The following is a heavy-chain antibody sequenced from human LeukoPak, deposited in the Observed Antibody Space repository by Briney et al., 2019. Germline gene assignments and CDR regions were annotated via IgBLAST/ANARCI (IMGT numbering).Heavy chain of an antibody. CDR2: IYYSGST. CDR3: ARGGGDIPYYYYGMDV. D-gene: IGHD2-21*02. J-gene: IGHJ6*02. CDR1: GGSISSYY. Sequence: ASQTLSLTCTVSGGSISSYYWSWIRQPPGKGLGWIGYIYYSGSTNYSPSLKSRVTISVDTSKNQFSLKLSSVTAADTAVYYCARGGGDIPYYYYGMDVWGQGTTVTVSS. V-gene: IGHV4-59*01.